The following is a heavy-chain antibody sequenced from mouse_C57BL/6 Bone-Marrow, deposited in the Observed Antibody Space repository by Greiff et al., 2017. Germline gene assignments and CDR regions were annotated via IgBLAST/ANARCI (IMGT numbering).Heavy chain of an antibody. V-gene: IGHV1-78*01. D-gene: IGHD2-3*01. CDR2: IYPRDGST. J-gene: IGHJ3*01. CDR3: ARRHDGYYLAWFAY. CDR1: GYTFTDHT. Sequence: QVQLQQSDAELVKPGASVKISCKVSGYTFTDHTIHWMKQRPEQGLEWIGYIYPRDGSTKDNAKFKGKATWTANNSSSTAYMQLNSLTSEDSAVYFWARRHDGYYLAWFAYWGQGTLVTVSA.